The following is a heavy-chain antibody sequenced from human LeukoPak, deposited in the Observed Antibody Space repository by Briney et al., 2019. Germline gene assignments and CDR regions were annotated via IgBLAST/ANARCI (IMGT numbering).Heavy chain of an antibody. J-gene: IGHJ3*02. CDR3: ARGDSSGYWVDAFDI. CDR2: IYTSGST. V-gene: IGHV4-61*02. Sequence: SETLSLTCTVSGGSISSGSYYWSWFRQPAEKGLEWIGRIYTSGSTNYNPSLKSRVTISVDTSKNQFSLKLSSVTAADTAVYYCARGDSSGYWVDAFDIWGQGTMVTVSS. CDR1: GGSISSGSYY. D-gene: IGHD3-22*01.